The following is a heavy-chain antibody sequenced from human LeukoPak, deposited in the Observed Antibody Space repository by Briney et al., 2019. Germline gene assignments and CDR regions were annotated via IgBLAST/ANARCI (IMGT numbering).Heavy chain of an antibody. CDR2: ISSSGSTI. Sequence: PGGSLRLSCGASGFTFTDYYMSWIRQAPGKGLEWVSYISSSGSTIYYADSVKGRFTFSRDNAKNSLYLLMNSLRAEDTAVYYCAREGSGSYPAIGVFDYWGQGTLVTVSS. J-gene: IGHJ4*02. V-gene: IGHV3-11*01. CDR1: GFTFTDYY. D-gene: IGHD1-26*01. CDR3: AREGSGSYPAIGVFDY.